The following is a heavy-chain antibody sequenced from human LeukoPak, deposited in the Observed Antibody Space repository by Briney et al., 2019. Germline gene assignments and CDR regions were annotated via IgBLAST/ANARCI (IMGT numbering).Heavy chain of an antibody. CDR2: ISAGSGNT. V-gene: IGHV1-3*01. J-gene: IGHJ3*02. Sequence: GASVRVSCKASGDSSRTNAIVWLRQAPGQRPEWMGRISAGSGNTKCSQKFQDRVTLTRDTVASTVYMDLSRLRPEDTAVYFCARERDDDPFDIWGQGTLVTVSS. D-gene: IGHD1-1*01. CDR1: GDSSRTNA. CDR3: ARERDDDPFDI.